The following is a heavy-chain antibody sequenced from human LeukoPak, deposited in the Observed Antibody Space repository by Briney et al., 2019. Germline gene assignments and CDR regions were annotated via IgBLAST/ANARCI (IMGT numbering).Heavy chain of an antibody. J-gene: IGHJ4*02. CDR3: AFIGSGSSFDY. Sequence: SETLSLTCTVSGYSISSGYYWGWIRQPPGKGLEWIGSIYHSGSTYYNPSLKGRVTISVDTSKNQLSLKLISVTAADTAVYYCAFIGSGSSFDYWGQGTLVTVSS. CDR2: IYHSGST. D-gene: IGHD1-26*01. V-gene: IGHV4-38-2*02. CDR1: GYSISSGYY.